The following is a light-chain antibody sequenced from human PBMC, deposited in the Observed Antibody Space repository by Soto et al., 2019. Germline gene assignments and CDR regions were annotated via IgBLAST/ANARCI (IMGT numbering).Light chain of an antibody. CDR3: CAYSDPVYV. J-gene: IGLJ1*01. CDR2: DVS. CDR1: SSDVGSYKD. Sequence: SALTQPRSVSGSPGQSVTISCTGTSSDVGSYKDVSWYQHHPGKVPKLMIYDVSERPSGVPDRFSGSKSGNTASLTISGLQGEDEANYYCCAYSDPVYVFGNGTKVTV. V-gene: IGLV2-11*01.